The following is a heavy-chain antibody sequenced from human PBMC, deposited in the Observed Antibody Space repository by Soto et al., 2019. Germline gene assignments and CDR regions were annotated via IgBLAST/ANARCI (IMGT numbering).Heavy chain of an antibody. Sequence: PSETLSLTCTVSGDSISSGNKYWSWIRQPPGKGLEWVGYIFSSGTTYYNPSLKSRLTMSLDASQNQFSLKLNSLTDADTAVYFCARVSSTFDYYYAMDVWGQGTTVTVSS. V-gene: IGHV4-30-4*01. CDR1: GDSISSGNKY. CDR3: ARVSSTFDYYYAMDV. D-gene: IGHD3-16*01. J-gene: IGHJ6*02. CDR2: IFSSGTT.